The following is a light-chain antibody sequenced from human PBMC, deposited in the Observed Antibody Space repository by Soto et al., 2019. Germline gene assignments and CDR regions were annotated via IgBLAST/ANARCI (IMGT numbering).Light chain of an antibody. CDR1: SSDVGGYNY. V-gene: IGLV2-14*01. J-gene: IGLJ2*01. CDR3: SSYTSTSTLVA. CDR2: GVS. Sequence: QSVLTQPASVSGSPGQSITISCTGTSSDVGGYNYVSWYQQHPGEAPKLIIYGVSNRPSGVSNRFSGFKSDNTASLTISGLQSEDEANYYCSSYTSTSTLVAFGGGTKLTVL.